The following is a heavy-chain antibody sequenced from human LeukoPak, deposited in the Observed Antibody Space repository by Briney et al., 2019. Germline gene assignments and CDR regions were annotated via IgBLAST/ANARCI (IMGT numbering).Heavy chain of an antibody. CDR1: GYTFTSYD. CDR2: ISAYNGNT. J-gene: IGHJ4*02. D-gene: IGHD2-15*01. Sequence: VASVKVSCKASGYTFTSYDINWVRQATGQGLEWMGWISAYNGNTNYAQKFQGRVIMTTDTLTSTAYMELMSLRSDDTAVYYCARFLIGGGSPHYFDYWGQGTLVTVSS. CDR3: ARFLIGGGSPHYFDY. V-gene: IGHV1-18*01.